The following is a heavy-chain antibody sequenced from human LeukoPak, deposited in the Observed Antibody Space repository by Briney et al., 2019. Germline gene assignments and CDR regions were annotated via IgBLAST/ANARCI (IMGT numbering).Heavy chain of an antibody. V-gene: IGHV3-21*05. Sequence: GGSLRLSCAASGFTFSSCSMNWVRQAPGKGLEWVSYISSGSSYIYYADSVKGRFTISRDNAKNSLYLQMNSLRAEDTAVYYCARGPELRFLEWLFYYWGQGTLVTVSS. CDR1: GFTFSSCS. D-gene: IGHD3-3*01. J-gene: IGHJ4*02. CDR3: ARGPELRFLEWLFYY. CDR2: ISSGSSYI.